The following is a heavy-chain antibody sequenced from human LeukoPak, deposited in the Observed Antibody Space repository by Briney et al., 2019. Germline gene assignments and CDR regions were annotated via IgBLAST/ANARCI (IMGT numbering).Heavy chain of an antibody. Sequence: GGSLRLSCAASGFTFGGYTMSWVRQAPGKGLQWVSTITNGGDYMYYADPVKGRFTISRDDSKSSLYLHMNSLRAEDTAVYYCARVSIFGVVIANDYWGQGTVVTVSS. CDR2: ITNGGDYM. J-gene: IGHJ4*02. CDR1: GFTFGGYT. D-gene: IGHD3-16*02. CDR3: ARVSIFGVVIANDY. V-gene: IGHV3-21*01.